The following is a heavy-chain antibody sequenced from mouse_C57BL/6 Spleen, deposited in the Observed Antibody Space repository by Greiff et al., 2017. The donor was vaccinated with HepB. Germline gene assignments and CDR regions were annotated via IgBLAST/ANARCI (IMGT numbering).Heavy chain of an antibody. V-gene: IGHV5-4*01. CDR1: GFTFSSYA. CDR2: ISDGGSYT. CDR3: ARDESNPYYAMDY. D-gene: IGHD2-5*01. Sequence: EVKVVESGGGLVKPGGSLKLSCAASGFTFSSYAMSWVRQTPEKRLEWVATISDGGSYTYYPDNVKGRFTISRGNAKNNLYLQMSHLKSEDTAMYYCARDESNPYYAMDYWGQGTSVTVSS. J-gene: IGHJ4*01.